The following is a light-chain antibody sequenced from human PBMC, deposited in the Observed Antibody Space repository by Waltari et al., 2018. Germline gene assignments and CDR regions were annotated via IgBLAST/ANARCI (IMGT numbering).Light chain of an antibody. CDR1: NIGTKR. CDR3: QVWDTSSDHVV. J-gene: IGLJ2*01. CDR2: NDS. V-gene: IGLV3-21*04. Sequence: SYVLTQPPPVSVAPRKTARITRGGNNIGTKRVPWYQQQPAQAPVLVIYNDSDRPSGIPERFSGSNSGNTATLTISRVEGGDEADYYCQVWDTSSDHVVFGGGTKLTVL.